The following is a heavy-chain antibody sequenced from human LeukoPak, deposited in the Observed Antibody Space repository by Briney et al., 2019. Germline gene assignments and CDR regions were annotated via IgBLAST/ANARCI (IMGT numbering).Heavy chain of an antibody. CDR3: ATDYDFWSGYYLDY. J-gene: IGHJ4*02. Sequence: GRSLRLSCAASGFTFSSYAMHWVRQAPGKGLEWVAIISYDGSNEYYADSVKGRFTISRDNAKNSLYLQMNSLRAEDTAVYYCATDYDFWSGYYLDYWGQGTLVTVSS. CDR1: GFTFSSYA. D-gene: IGHD3-3*01. CDR2: ISYDGSNE. V-gene: IGHV3-30*04.